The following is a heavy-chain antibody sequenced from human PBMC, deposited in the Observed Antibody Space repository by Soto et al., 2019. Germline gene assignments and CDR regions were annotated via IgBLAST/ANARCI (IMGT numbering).Heavy chain of an antibody. D-gene: IGHD3-10*01. J-gene: IGHJ6*02. CDR3: ARSVLLWFGERDYYGMDV. V-gene: IGHV4-30-2*01. CDR2: IYHSGST. CDR1: GGSISSGGYS. Sequence: SQTLSLTCAVSGGSISSGGYSWSWIRQPPGKGLEWIGYIYHSGSTYYNPSLKSRVTISVDRSKNQFSLKLSSVTAADTAVYYCARSVLLWFGERDYYGMDVWGQGTTVTVSS.